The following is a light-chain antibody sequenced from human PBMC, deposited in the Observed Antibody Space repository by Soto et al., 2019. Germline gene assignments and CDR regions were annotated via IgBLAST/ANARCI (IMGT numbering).Light chain of an antibody. CDR3: QQSLNPKT. Sequence: DIQMTDSPSSLSASVGDIVTITCRASQSISSYLNWYQQKPGKAPKLLIYAASSLQSGVPSRFSGSGSGTDFTLTIDRLEPEDFALYYCQQSLNPKTFGQVTKVDIK. J-gene: IGKJ1*01. V-gene: IGKV1-39*01. CDR2: AAS. CDR1: QSISSY.